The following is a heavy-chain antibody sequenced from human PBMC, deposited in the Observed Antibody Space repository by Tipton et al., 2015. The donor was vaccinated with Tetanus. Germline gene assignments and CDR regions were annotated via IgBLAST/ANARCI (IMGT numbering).Heavy chain of an antibody. CDR1: GGSINSGGYY. D-gene: IGHD1-1*01. J-gene: IGHJ4*02. V-gene: IGHV4-31*03. CDR2: IYYTGNT. CDR3: ARANNEFPKKGPFDY. Sequence: TLSLTCTVSGGSINSGGYYWSWLRQHPGKGLEWIGYIYYTGNTYYNPSLKSRVTISVDTSNNQFTLRLISVTAADTAVYYCARANNEFPKKGPFDYWGQGALVLVSS.